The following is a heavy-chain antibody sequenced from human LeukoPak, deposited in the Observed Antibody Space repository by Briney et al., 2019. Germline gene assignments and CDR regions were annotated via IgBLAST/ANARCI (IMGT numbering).Heavy chain of an antibody. Sequence: ASVKVSCKASGYTFTSYGISWVRQAPGQGLEGMGLISAYNGNTNYAQKLQGRVTMTTDTSASTAYMELRSLRSDDTAVYYCARDVPPSSGYYSGIDYWGQGTLVTVSS. V-gene: IGHV1-18*01. CDR1: GYTFTSYG. J-gene: IGHJ4*02. D-gene: IGHD3-22*01. CDR3: ARDVPPSSGYYSGIDY. CDR2: ISAYNGNT.